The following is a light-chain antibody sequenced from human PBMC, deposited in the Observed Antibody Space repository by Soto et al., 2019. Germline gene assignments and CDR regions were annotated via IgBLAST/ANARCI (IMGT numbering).Light chain of an antibody. CDR3: AAWDDSLSGYV. CDR1: GSNIGSNA. V-gene: IGLV1-44*01. CDR2: TNN. Sequence: SVLTQPPSASGSPGQTVTISCSGSGSNIGSNAVNWYQQLPGTAPKLLIYTNNQRPSGVPDRFSGSKSGTSGSLAISGLQSEDEADYYCAAWDDSLSGYVFGTGTKVTVL. J-gene: IGLJ1*01.